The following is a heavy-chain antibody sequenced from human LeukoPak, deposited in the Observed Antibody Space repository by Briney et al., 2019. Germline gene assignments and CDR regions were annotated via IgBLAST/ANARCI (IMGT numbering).Heavy chain of an antibody. D-gene: IGHD2-21*02. CDR1: GFFLTSYA. CDR3: VKDMTYGDGKWEFDL. J-gene: IGHJ5*02. CDR2: LYADGSVT. V-gene: IGHV3-23*03. Sequence: GGSLRLSCVGSGFFLTSYATSWFRLPPGKGLQWFAGLYADGSVTQYKDAVKGRFTISRDTSKNTLYLQMNSLRDDDTALYYCVKDMTYGDGKWEFDLWGQGTPVTVSS.